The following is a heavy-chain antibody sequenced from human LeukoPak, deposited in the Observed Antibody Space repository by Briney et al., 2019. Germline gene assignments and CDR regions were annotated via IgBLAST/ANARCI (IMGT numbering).Heavy chain of an antibody. CDR3: AKVDIVATIDAGRLVDY. CDR2: ISYDGSNK. D-gene: IGHD5-12*01. CDR1: GFTFSSYA. Sequence: GRSLRLSCAASGFTFSSYAIHWVRQAPGKGLEWVAVISYDGSNKYYADSVKGRFTISRDNSKNTLYLQMNSLRAEDTAVYYCAKVDIVATIDAGRLVDYWGQGTLVTVSS. V-gene: IGHV3-30*01. J-gene: IGHJ4*02.